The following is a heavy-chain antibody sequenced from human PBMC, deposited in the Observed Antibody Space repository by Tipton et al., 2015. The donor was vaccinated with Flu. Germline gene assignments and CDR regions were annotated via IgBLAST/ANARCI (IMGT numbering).Heavy chain of an antibody. V-gene: IGHV4-4*07. Sequence: TLSLTCTVSRYPLTIDYWNWIRQPAGKGLEWLGRIYGSGGTHYNPSLQGRITLSIDTARNQFSLILDSVTGADTAVYYCARGTTWGSFEHWGPGALVTVSS. D-gene: IGHD7-27*01. J-gene: IGHJ4*02. CDR3: ARGTTWGSFEH. CDR1: RYPLTIDY. CDR2: IYGSGGT.